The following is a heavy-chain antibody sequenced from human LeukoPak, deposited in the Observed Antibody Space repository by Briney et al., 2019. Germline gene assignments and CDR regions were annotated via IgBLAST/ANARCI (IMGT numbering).Heavy chain of an antibody. Sequence: SETLSLTCTVSGGSISSYYWSWIRQPPGKGLEWIGYIYYSGSTNYNPSLKSRVTISVDTSKNQFSLKLSSVTAADTAVYYCARVVCSSTSCEKRGAFDIWGQGTMVTVSS. CDR3: ARVVCSSTSCEKRGAFDI. V-gene: IGHV4-59*01. D-gene: IGHD2-2*01. CDR1: GGSISSYY. CDR2: IYYSGST. J-gene: IGHJ3*02.